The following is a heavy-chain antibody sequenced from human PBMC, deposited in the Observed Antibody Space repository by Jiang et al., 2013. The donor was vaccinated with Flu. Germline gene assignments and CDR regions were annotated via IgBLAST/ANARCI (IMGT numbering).Heavy chain of an antibody. V-gene: IGHV2-70*01. CDR3: ARSGPYNWRWYYFDY. J-gene: IGHJ4*02. CDR2: IDWDDDK. Sequence: IRQPPGKALEWLALIDWDDDKYYSTSLKTRLTISKDTSKNQVVLTMTNMDPVDTATYYCARSGPYNWRWYYFDYWGQGTLVTVSS. D-gene: IGHD1-20*01.